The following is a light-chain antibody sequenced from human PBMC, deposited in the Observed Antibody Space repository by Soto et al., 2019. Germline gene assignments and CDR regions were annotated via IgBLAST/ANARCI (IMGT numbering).Light chain of an antibody. CDR2: LAS. V-gene: IGKV3-11*01. Sequence: EIVLTQSPATLSSFQGDRVTLSCRASQAVNTRLAWYQHRPGQAPRLLIYLASNRAAGVPARFSGSGSGTDFTLTISDVEPEDFAVYYCHQRQSWPRTFGQGTKVDSK. CDR1: QAVNTR. CDR3: HQRQSWPRT. J-gene: IGKJ1*01.